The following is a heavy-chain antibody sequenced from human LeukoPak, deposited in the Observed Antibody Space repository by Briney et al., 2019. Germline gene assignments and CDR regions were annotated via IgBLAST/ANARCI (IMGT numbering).Heavy chain of an antibody. Sequence: SETLSLTCTVSGYSISSGYYWGWIRQPPGKGLEWIGSIYHSGSTYYNPSLKSRVTISVDTSKNQFSLKLSSVTAADTAVYYCARRNYYMDVWGKGTTVTVSS. CDR3: ARRNYYMDV. CDR2: IYHSGST. J-gene: IGHJ6*03. CDR1: GYSISSGYY. V-gene: IGHV4-38-2*02.